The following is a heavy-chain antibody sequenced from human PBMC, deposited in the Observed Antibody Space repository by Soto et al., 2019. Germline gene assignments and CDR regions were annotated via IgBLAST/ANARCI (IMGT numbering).Heavy chain of an antibody. CDR1: GGSISSSSYY. CDR2: IYYRGST. Sequence: QLQLQESGPGLVKPSETLSLTCAVSGGSISSSSYYWGWIRQPPGKGLEWIGSIYYRGSTYYTPSLRSRVAISVDTSKNQFSRKLNSVTAADTAVYYCARRTVNIRTFYSGLKTHCFDYWGQGTLVTVSS. J-gene: IGHJ4*02. CDR3: ARRTVNIRTFYSGLKTHCFDY. V-gene: IGHV4-39*01. D-gene: IGHD6-19*01.